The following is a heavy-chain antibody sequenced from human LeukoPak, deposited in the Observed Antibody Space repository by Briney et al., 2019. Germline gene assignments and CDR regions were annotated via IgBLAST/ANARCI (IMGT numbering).Heavy chain of an antibody. V-gene: IGHV4-34*01. CDR3: ARHKSSGSDPLDY. D-gene: IGHD3-22*01. CDR2: INHSGST. Sequence: SETLSLTCAVYGGSFSGYYWSWIRHPPGKGVEWVGEINHSGSTNYNPSLKSRVTISVDTSKNQFSLNLSRVTAADTAVYYWARHKSSGSDPLDYWGQGILVTVSS. J-gene: IGHJ4*02. CDR1: GGSFSGYY.